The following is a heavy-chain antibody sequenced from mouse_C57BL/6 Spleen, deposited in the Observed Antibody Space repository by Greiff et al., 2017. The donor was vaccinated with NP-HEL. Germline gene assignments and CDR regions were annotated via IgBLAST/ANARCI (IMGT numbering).Heavy chain of an antibody. Sequence: DVHLVESGGGLVKPGGSLKLSCAASGFTFSDYGMHWVRQAPEKGLEWVAYISSGSSTIYYADTVKGRFTISRDNAKNTLFLQMTSLRSEDTAMYYCARRDYGSRGAYYFDYWGQGTTLTVSS. D-gene: IGHD1-1*01. CDR1: GFTFSDYG. CDR2: ISSGSSTI. V-gene: IGHV5-17*01. CDR3: ARRDYGSRGAYYFDY. J-gene: IGHJ2*01.